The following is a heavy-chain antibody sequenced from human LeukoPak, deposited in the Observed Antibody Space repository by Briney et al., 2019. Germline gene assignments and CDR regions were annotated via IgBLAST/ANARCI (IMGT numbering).Heavy chain of an antibody. CDR2: ISAYNGNT. Sequence: ASVKVSCKASGYTITSYGISWVRQAPGQGLEWMGWISAYNGNTNYAQKLQGRVTMTTDTSTSTAYMELRSLRSDDTAVYYCARNSCSSTSCSTYNWFDPWGQGTLVTVSS. J-gene: IGHJ5*02. CDR1: GYTITSYG. V-gene: IGHV1-18*01. CDR3: ARNSCSSTSCSTYNWFDP. D-gene: IGHD2-2*01.